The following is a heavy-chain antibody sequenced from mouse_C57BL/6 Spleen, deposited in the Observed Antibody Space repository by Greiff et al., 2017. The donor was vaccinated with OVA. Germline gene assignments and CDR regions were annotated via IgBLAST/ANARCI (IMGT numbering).Heavy chain of an antibody. CDR3: ARSSYGSSPYAMDY. CDR2: IYPGDGDT. J-gene: IGHJ4*01. Sequence: VQLQQSGPELVKPGASVKLSCKASGYAFSSSWMNWVKQRPGKGLEWIGRIYPGDGDTNYNGKFKGKATLTADKSSSTAYMQLSSLTSEDSAVYGCARSSYGSSPYAMDYWGQGTSVTVSS. D-gene: IGHD1-1*01. V-gene: IGHV1-82*01. CDR1: GYAFSSSW.